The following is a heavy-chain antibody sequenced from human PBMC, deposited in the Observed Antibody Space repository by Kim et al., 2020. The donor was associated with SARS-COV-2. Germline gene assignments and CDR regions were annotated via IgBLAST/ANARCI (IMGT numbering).Heavy chain of an antibody. Sequence: ASVKVSCKASGYTFTSYYMHWVRQAPGQGLEWMGIINPSGGSTSYAQKFQGRVTMTRDTSTSTVYMELSSLRSEDTAVYYCAREGLFWLDRGPLDYWGQGTLVTVSS. CDR3: AREGLFWLDRGPLDY. D-gene: IGHD3-9*01. J-gene: IGHJ4*02. CDR1: GYTFTSYY. V-gene: IGHV1-46*01. CDR2: INPSGGST.